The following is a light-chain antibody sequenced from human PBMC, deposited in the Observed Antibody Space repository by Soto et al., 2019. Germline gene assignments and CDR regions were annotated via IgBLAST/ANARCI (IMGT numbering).Light chain of an antibody. J-gene: IGKJ4*01. V-gene: IGKV1-12*01. Sequence: IQMTQSPSSVSASVGDRVTITCRASQDISDYVVWYQQKPGNAPKLLIYNIYSLQSGVPSRFSGSRSGTDFTLTISSLQSEDFATYFCQQASSFPLTFGGGTKVEIK. CDR2: NIY. CDR1: QDISDY. CDR3: QQASSFPLT.